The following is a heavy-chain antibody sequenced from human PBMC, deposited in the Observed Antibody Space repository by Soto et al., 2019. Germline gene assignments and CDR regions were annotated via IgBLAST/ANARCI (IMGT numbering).Heavy chain of an antibody. CDR3: TTDKKMAYCGGDCYLSPTFDY. CDR1: GFTFSSYA. V-gene: IGHV3-15*01. CDR2: IKSKTDGWTT. J-gene: IGHJ4*02. D-gene: IGHD2-21*02. Sequence: PGGSLRLSCAASGFTFSSYAMYWVRQAPGKGLEWVGRIKSKTDGWTTDYAAPVKGRFTISRDDSKNTLYLQMNSLKTEDTAVYYCTTDKKMAYCGGDCYLSPTFDYWGQGTLVTVSS.